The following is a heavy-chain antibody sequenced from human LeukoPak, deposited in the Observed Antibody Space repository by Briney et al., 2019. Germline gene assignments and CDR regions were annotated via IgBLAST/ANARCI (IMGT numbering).Heavy chain of an antibody. CDR2: IYSGGST. CDR3: AKGGLVHRFDP. CDR1: GFTFSSYW. V-gene: IGHV3-23*03. Sequence: GGSLRLSCAASGFTFSSYWMSWVRQAPGKGLEWVSVIYSGGSTYYADSVKGRFTISRDNSKNTLYLQMNSLRADDTAVYYCAKGGLVHRFDPWGQGTLVTVSS. J-gene: IGHJ5*02.